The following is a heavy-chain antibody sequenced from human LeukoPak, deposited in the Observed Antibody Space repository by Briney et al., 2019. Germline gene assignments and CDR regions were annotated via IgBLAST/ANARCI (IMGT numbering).Heavy chain of an antibody. D-gene: IGHD6-13*01. CDR1: GGSISSYY. Sequence: SETLSLTCTVSGGSISSYYWSWIRQPAGKGLEWIGRIYTSGSTNYNPSLKSRVTISVDTSKNQFSLKLSSVTAADTAVYYCAASIAAAGTVDYWGQGTLVTVSS. J-gene: IGHJ4*02. CDR2: IYTSGST. CDR3: AASIAAAGTVDY. V-gene: IGHV4-4*07.